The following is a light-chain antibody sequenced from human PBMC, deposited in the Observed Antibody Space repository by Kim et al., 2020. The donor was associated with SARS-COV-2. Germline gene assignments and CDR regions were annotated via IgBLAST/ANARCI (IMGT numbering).Light chain of an antibody. J-gene: IGKJ1*01. CDR2: DAS. V-gene: IGKV3-11*01. CDR1: QGVSRN. CDR3: QQRSNWPPT. Sequence: EIVLTQSPATLSLSPGERATLSCRASQGVSRNLAWYQHKPGQAPRLLIHDASDRATGIQARFSASGSGTDFTLTISNLEPEDFAVYYCQQRSNWPPTFGQGTKVDIK.